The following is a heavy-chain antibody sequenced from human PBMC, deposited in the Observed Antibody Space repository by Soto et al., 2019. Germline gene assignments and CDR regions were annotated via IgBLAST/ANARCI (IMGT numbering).Heavy chain of an antibody. Sequence: PSETLSLTCTVSGGSISSYYWSWIRQPPGKGLEWIGYIYYSGSTNYNPSLKSRVTISVDTSKNQFSLKLSSVTAADTAVYYCASTPRGRYCSSTSCYGDWWFDPWGQGTLVTVSS. CDR1: GGSISSYY. D-gene: IGHD2-2*01. V-gene: IGHV4-59*08. CDR2: IYYSGST. CDR3: ASTPRGRYCSSTSCYGDWWFDP. J-gene: IGHJ5*02.